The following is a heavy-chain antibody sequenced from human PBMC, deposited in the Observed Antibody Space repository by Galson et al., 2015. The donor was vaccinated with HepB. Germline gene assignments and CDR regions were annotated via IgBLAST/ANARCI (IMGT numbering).Heavy chain of an antibody. CDR1: GFTFRAFG. Sequence: SLRLSCAASGFTFRAFGMTWVRQVPGKGLEWVAVIGSRTNYIHYGDSVRGRFTISRDNRQNSVYLQMNSPRAEDTAIYYCARDASEWSRDYWGQGTLVTVSA. V-gene: IGHV3-21*01. CDR3: ARDASEWSRDY. J-gene: IGHJ4*02. CDR2: IGSRTNYI. D-gene: IGHD3-3*01.